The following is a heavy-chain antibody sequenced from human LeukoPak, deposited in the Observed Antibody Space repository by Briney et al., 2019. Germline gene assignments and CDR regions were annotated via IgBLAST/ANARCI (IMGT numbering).Heavy chain of an antibody. J-gene: IGHJ4*02. Sequence: PSETLSLTCTVSGGSISSSTYYWGWMRQSPGKGLEWIGSIYYSGKTYYNPSLKSRVTMSMDTSKNQFSLKLGSVTAADTAVYYCASRISKAGFDWGQGTQVTVSS. D-gene: IGHD6-13*01. CDR1: GGSISSSTYY. CDR2: IYYSGKT. V-gene: IGHV4-39*07. CDR3: ASRISKAGFD.